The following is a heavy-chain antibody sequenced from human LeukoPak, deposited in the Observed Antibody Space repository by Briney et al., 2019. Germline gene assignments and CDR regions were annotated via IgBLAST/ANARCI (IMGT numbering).Heavy chain of an antibody. CDR1: GGTFSSYT. Sequence: ASVKVSCKASGGTFSSYTISWVRQAPGQGLEWMGRIIPILGIANYAQKFQGRATITADKSTSTAYMELSSLRSEDTAVYYCASLPFNYYDSSGYSSYFDYWGQGTLVTVSS. V-gene: IGHV1-69*02. J-gene: IGHJ4*02. CDR3: ASLPFNYYDSSGYSSYFDY. D-gene: IGHD3-22*01. CDR2: IIPILGIA.